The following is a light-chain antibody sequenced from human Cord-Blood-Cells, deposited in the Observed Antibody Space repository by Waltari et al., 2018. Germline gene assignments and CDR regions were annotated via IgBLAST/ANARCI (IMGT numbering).Light chain of an antibody. Sequence: SYELTQPPSVSVSPGQTARITCSGDALPKQYAYWYQQKPGLAPVLVIYKDSERPSGLPERFSGSSSGTTVTLTISGVQAEDEADYYCQSADSSGTPNWVFGGGTKLTVL. V-gene: IGLV3-25*03. CDR3: QSADSSGTPNWV. CDR1: ALPKQY. CDR2: KDS. J-gene: IGLJ3*02.